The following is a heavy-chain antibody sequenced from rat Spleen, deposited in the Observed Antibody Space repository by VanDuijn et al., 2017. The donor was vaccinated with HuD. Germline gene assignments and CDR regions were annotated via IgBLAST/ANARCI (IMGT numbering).Heavy chain of an antibody. CDR3: TRDPLTTDGAYFDY. CDR1: GFTFSRYW. J-gene: IGHJ2*01. D-gene: IGHD1-10*01. CDR2: ITNSGGST. V-gene: IGHV5-31*01. Sequence: EVQLVETGGGLVQPGKSLKLSCVASGFTFSRYWMYWVRQAPGKGLEWVASITNSGGSTYYPDSEKGRFTISRDNAKSTLYLQMNSLRSEDTATYYCTRDPLTTDGAYFDYWGQGVMVTVSS.